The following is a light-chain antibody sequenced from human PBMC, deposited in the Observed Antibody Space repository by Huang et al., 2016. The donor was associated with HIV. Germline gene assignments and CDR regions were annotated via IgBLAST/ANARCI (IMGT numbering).Light chain of an antibody. CDR3: QQRSNWPWT. V-gene: IGKV3-11*01. CDR2: DAS. Sequence: EIVLTQSPATLSLSPGERATLSCRASQSVNSYLAWYQQKPGQAPRLLIYDASNRANGIPARFSGSGSGTDFTLTISSLGPEDLAVYYCQQRSNWPWTFGQGTKVEIK. CDR1: QSVNSY. J-gene: IGKJ1*01.